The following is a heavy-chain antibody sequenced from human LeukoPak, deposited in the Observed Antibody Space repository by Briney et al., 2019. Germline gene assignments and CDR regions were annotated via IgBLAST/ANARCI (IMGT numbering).Heavy chain of an antibody. D-gene: IGHD6-13*01. J-gene: IGHJ4*02. V-gene: IGHV4-59*08. CDR3: ARLKRGQQLVPEI. Sequence: SETLSLTCTVSGGSISSYYWSWIRQPPGKGLEWIGYIYYSGSTNYNPSLKSRVTISVDTSKNQFSLKLSSVTAADTAVYYCARLKRGQQLVPEIWGQGTLVTVSS. CDR2: IYYSGST. CDR1: GGSISSYY.